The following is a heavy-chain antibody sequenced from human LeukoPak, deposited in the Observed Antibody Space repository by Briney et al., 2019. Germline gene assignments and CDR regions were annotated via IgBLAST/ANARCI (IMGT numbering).Heavy chain of an antibody. V-gene: IGHV3-48*03. J-gene: IGHJ4*02. CDR1: GFTFSSYE. CDR3: AREKPPLGLRYLDY. Sequence: SGGSLRLSCAASGFTFSSYEMNWVRQAPGKGLEWVSYISSSGSTIYYADSVKGRFTISRDNAKNSLYLQMNSLRAEDTAVYYCAREKPPLGLRYLDYWGQGTLVTVSS. CDR2: ISSSGSTI. D-gene: IGHD5-12*01.